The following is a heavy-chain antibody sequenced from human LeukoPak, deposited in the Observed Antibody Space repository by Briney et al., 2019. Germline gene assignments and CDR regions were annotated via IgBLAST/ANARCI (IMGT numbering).Heavy chain of an antibody. CDR3: ARDPERYYDSSGYQTD. CDR1: GFTFSSYG. CDR2: IQQHGSET. Sequence: PGRSLRLSCAASGFTFSSYGMHWVRQAPGKGLEWVANIQQHGSETYYGDSVKGRFTISRDNSKNTLYLQMNSLRAEDTAVYYCARDPERYYDSSGYQTDWGQGTLVTVSS. J-gene: IGHJ4*02. D-gene: IGHD3-22*01. V-gene: IGHV3-30*03.